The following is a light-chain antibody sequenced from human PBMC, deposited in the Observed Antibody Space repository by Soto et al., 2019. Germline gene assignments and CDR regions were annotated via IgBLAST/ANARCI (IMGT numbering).Light chain of an antibody. CDR3: QQYNSFRT. V-gene: IGKV1-5*03. CDR1: QSISSW. J-gene: IGKJ1*01. Sequence: DIQMTQSPSTLSASVGDKVNITCRASQSISSWLAWYQQKPGKAPKLLIHKASSLESGVPSRFSGSGSGTEFTLTISSLQPDDFATYYCQQYNSFRTFGQGTKVDIK. CDR2: KAS.